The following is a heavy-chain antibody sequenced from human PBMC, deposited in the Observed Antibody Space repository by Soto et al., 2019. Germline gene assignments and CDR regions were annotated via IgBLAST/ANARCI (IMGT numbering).Heavy chain of an antibody. CDR1: GYSFTSHY. Sequence: ASVKVSCKAIGYSFTSHYMHWVRQAPGQGLEWMGTIYPGGVNIGYAQKFKGRVTMTKDTSASTVYMELNSLTSEDTAVYYCAREGVAPYYYYAMDVWGQGTPVTVSS. CDR3: AREGVAPYYYYAMDV. V-gene: IGHV1-46*01. CDR2: IYPGGVNI. D-gene: IGHD5-12*01. J-gene: IGHJ6*02.